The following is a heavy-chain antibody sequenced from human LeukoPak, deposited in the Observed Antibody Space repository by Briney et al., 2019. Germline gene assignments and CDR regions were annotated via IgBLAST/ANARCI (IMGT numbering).Heavy chain of an antibody. CDR2: IYSTGTP. CDR1: VGSITTDY. V-gene: IGHV4-59*08. Sequence: SETLSLTCTVSVGSITTDYWNWIRQSPGKGLEWIGYIYSTGTPIYNPSLKGRVTISMDTSKRQFSLKVTSVTAADTAVYYCASFYYGSGLAEDYWGQGILVAVSS. D-gene: IGHD3-10*01. J-gene: IGHJ4*02. CDR3: ASFYYGSGLAEDY.